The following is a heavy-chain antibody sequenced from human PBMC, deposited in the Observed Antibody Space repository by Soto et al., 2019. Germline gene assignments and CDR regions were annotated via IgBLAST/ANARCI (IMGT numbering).Heavy chain of an antibody. J-gene: IGHJ4*02. CDR1: GGSISTYY. V-gene: IGHV4-59*01. Sequence: QVQLQESGPGLVKPSETLSLTCTVSGGSISTYYWSWIRQPPGKGLEWIGYINYSGRTNYNPSLKSRVTVSLDTSKNQSSLKLRSVTAADTAVFYCARYAGSSWFDYWGQGTLVTVSS. CDR2: INYSGRT. CDR3: ARYAGSSWFDY. D-gene: IGHD6-13*01.